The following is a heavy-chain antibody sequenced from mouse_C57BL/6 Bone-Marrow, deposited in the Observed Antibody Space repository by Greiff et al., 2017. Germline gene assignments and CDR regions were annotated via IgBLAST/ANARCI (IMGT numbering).Heavy chain of an antibody. CDR3: ARRDGGFAY. Sequence: EVKLVESGGGLVQPGGSLKLSCAASGFTFSDYYMYWVRQTPEKRLEWVAYISNGGGSTYYPDTVKGRFTISRDNAKNTLYLQMSRLKSEDTAMYYCARRDGGFAYWGQVTLVTVSA. J-gene: IGHJ3*01. D-gene: IGHD1-1*01. CDR2: ISNGGGST. CDR1: GFTFSDYY. V-gene: IGHV5-12*01.